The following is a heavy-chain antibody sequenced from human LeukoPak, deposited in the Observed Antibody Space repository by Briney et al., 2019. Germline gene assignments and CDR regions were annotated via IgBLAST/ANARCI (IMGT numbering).Heavy chain of an antibody. CDR3: AREGYYGSGSPPSLYFDY. Sequence: GGSLRLSCEGSAFIFSGHWMNWVRQTPGKGLEWVAVTSSDLNVKLYADSVKGRFTISRDNSRSTLYLQMNSLRPEDTAIYYCAREGYYGSGSPPSLYFDYWGQGTLVTVSS. D-gene: IGHD3-10*01. CDR1: AFIFSGHW. CDR2: TSSDLNVK. V-gene: IGHV3-30*03. J-gene: IGHJ4*02.